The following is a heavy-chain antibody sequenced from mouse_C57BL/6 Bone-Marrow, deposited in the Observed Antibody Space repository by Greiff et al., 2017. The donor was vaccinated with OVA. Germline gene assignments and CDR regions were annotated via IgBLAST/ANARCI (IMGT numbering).Heavy chain of an antibody. CDR2: IYPGDGDT. CDR1: GYAFSSSW. D-gene: IGHD1-1*01. CDR3: AGGDYGSSYDWYLDV. V-gene: IGHV1-82*01. J-gene: IGHJ1*03. Sequence: QVQLQQSGPELVKPGASVKISCKASGYAFSSSWMNWVKQRPGKGLEWIGRIYPGDGDTNYNGMFKGKATLTADKSSSTAYMQLSSLTSEDSAVDVCAGGDYGSSYDWYLDVWGTGTTVTVSS.